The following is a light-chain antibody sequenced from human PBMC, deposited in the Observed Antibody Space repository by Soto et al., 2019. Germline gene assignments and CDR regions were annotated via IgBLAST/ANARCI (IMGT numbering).Light chain of an antibody. CDR1: QSISTN. V-gene: IGKV3-15*01. J-gene: IGKJ1*01. CDR3: QQYYDWPWT. Sequence: EIVMTQSPATLSVSPGERATLSCRATQSISTNLAWYQHKPGQAPRLLIYGASSRATGIPARLSGSGSGTEFTLTISTLPSEDFEVYYCQQYYDWPWTFGQGNKVDIK. CDR2: GAS.